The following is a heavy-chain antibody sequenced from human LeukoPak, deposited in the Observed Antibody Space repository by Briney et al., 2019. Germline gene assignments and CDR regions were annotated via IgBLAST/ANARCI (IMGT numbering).Heavy chain of an antibody. D-gene: IGHD7-27*01. CDR3: ARRANWGLHFDY. Sequence: SETLSLTCTVSGGSIISSSYYWVWIRQPPGKGLEWIGYIYYSGSTKYNPSLKSRVTISVDTSKNQFSLKLSSVTAADTAVYYCARRANWGLHFDYWGQGTLVTVSS. CDR1: GGSIISSSYY. J-gene: IGHJ4*02. V-gene: IGHV4-61*05. CDR2: IYYSGST.